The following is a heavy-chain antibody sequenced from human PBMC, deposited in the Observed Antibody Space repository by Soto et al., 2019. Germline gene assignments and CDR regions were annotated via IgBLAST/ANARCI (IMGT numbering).Heavy chain of an antibody. CDR3: AKATYYYDSSGYYPFDY. J-gene: IGHJ4*02. V-gene: IGHV3-23*01. D-gene: IGHD3-22*01. CDR2: ISGSGGST. CDR1: GFTFSSYA. Sequence: GESLKISCAASGFTFSSYAMSWVRQAPGKGLEWVSGISGSGGSTYYADSVKGRFTISRDNSKNTLYLQMNSLRAEDTAVYYCAKATYYYDSSGYYPFDYWGQGTLVTVSS.